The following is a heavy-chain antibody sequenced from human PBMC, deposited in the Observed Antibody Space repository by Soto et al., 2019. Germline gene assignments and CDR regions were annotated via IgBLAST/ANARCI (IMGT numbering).Heavy chain of an antibody. J-gene: IGHJ3*02. CDR2: IYWDDDM. CDR1: GFSLSTSGVG. CDR3: AQKCRAAATYFFEI. D-gene: IGHD6-13*01. Sequence: GSGPTLVNPTQTITLTCTFSGFSLSTSGVGVGWIRQPPGKALEWLAVIYWDDDMRYSPSLKSRLTITKDTSRNQVVLTMTNMDPVETATFYCAQKCRAAATYFFEIWGQGTMVTVSS. V-gene: IGHV2-5*02.